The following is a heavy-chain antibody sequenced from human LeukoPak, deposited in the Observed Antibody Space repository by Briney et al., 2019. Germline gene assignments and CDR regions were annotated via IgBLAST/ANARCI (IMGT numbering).Heavy chain of an antibody. Sequence: GASVKVSCKTSGYTFTGHFMNWVRQAPEQGLEWMGWIKPKSGATAYAQKFQGRVTMTRDTAINTAYLEVSGLTPDDTAVYYCARAREWEEISGAIPDYFDYWGQGTLITVSS. CDR3: ARAREWEEISGAIPDYFDY. J-gene: IGHJ4*02. V-gene: IGHV1-2*02. D-gene: IGHD3-3*01. CDR2: IKPKSGAT. CDR1: GYTFTGHF.